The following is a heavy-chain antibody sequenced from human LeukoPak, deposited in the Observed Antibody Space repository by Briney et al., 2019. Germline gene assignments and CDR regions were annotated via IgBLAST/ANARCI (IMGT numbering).Heavy chain of an antibody. D-gene: IGHD3-16*02. CDR1: GFTVGSNY. V-gene: IGHV3-53*01. CDR2: IYSGGST. J-gene: IGHJ4*02. CDR3: ARVATSYYDYVWGSYRYFDY. Sequence: GGSLRLSCAASGFTVGSNYMSWVRQAPGKGLEWVSVIYSGGSTCYADSVKGRFTISRDNSKNTLYLQMNSLRAEDTAVYYCARVATSYYDYVWGSYRYFDYWGQGTLVTVSS.